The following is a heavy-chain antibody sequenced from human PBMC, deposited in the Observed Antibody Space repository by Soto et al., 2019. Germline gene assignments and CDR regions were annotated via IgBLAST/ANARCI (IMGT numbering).Heavy chain of an antibody. CDR2: ISGSDAGT. Sequence: EVQLLESGGGLVQPGGSLRLSCEASGFTFSSHAMSWVRQAPGKGLGWVSAISGSDAGTFDADSVRGRFTISRDNSKNTLYLHMTSLRVEDTAIYYCTKDPCTRSSCYFHFWGQESLVTVSS. CDR1: GFTFSSHA. J-gene: IGHJ4*02. D-gene: IGHD2-2*01. V-gene: IGHV3-23*01. CDR3: TKDPCTRSSCYFHF.